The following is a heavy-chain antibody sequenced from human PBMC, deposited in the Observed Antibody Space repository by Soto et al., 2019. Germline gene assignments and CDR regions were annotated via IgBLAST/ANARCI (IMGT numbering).Heavy chain of an antibody. Sequence: SVKGSCEASGGTFSSYAISWVRQAPIQGLEWMGGIIPIFGTANYAQKFQGRVTITADESTSTAYTELSSLRSEDTAVYYCARCGIAAAAPGYFDYWGQGTLVTVSS. J-gene: IGHJ4*02. V-gene: IGHV1-69*01. CDR3: ARCGIAAAAPGYFDY. CDR1: GGTFSSYA. CDR2: IIPIFGTA. D-gene: IGHD6-13*01.